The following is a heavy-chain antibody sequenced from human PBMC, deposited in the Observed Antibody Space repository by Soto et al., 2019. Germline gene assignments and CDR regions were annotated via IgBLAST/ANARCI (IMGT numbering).Heavy chain of an antibody. CDR2: ISAYNGNT. J-gene: IGHJ4*02. V-gene: IGHV1-18*01. CDR3: ARDLGRNIVVVPAAMPVLGY. CDR1: GYTFTSYG. Sequence: ASVKVSCKASGYTFTSYGISWVRQAPGQGLEWMGWISAYNGNTNYAQKLQGRVTMTTDTSTSTAYMELRSLRSDDTAVYYCARDLGRNIVVVPAAMPVLGYWGQGTLVTVSS. D-gene: IGHD2-2*01.